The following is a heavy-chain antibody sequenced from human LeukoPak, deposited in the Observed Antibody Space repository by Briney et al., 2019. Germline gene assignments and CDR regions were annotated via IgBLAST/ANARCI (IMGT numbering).Heavy chain of an antibody. V-gene: IGHV4-4*07. CDR1: GGSISNYY. D-gene: IGHD3-10*01. CDR2: IYAIVNT. J-gene: IGHJ4*02. Sequence: SETLSLTCTVSGGSISNYYWSWIRQPAGMGLEWIGRIYAIVNTNYNPSLKSRVTMSVDTSNNQFSLNLSSVTAADTAVYYCARTSARGAQFDYWGQGTLVTVSS. CDR3: ARTSARGAQFDY.